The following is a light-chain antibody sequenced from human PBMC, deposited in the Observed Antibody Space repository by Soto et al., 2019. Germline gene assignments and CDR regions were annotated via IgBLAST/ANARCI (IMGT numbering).Light chain of an antibody. J-gene: IGLJ1*01. Sequence: QSVLTQPASVSGSPGQSITISCTGTSNDVGGYNYVSWYQQYPGKAPKLMIYEVSNRPSGVSNRFSGSKSGNTASLTISGLQAEDEADYYCSSYTSSSNYVFGTGTKVTVL. CDR1: SNDVGGYNY. V-gene: IGLV2-14*01. CDR2: EVS. CDR3: SSYTSSSNYV.